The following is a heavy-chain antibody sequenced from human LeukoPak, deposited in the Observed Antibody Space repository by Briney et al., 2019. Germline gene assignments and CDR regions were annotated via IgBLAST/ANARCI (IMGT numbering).Heavy chain of an antibody. CDR1: GFSLSTSGMC. V-gene: IGHV2-70*11. CDR3: ATVTDIAMVNYYYYMDV. CDR2: IDWDDDK. D-gene: IGHD5-18*01. J-gene: IGHJ6*03. Sequence: SGPALVKPTQTLTLTCTFSGFSLSTSGMCVSWIRQPPGKALEWLARIDWDDDKYYSTSLKTRLTISKDTSKNQVVLTMTNMDPVDTATYYCATVTDIAMVNYYYYMDVWGKGTTVTVSS.